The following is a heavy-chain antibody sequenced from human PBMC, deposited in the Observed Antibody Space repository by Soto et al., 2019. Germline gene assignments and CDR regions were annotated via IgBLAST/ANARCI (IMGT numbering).Heavy chain of an antibody. Sequence: SETLSLTCAVYGGSFSGYYWSWIRQPPGKGLEWIGEINHSGSTNYNPSLKSRVTISVDTSKNQFSLKLSSVTAADTAVYYCARQPDTVAGPFDYWGQGTLVTVSS. J-gene: IGHJ4*02. CDR1: GGSFSGYY. CDR2: INHSGST. V-gene: IGHV4-34*01. D-gene: IGHD6-19*01. CDR3: ARQPDTVAGPFDY.